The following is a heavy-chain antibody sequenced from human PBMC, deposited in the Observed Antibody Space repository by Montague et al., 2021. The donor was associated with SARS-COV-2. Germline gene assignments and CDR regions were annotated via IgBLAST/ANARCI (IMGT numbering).Heavy chain of an antibody. CDR2: INHSGST. CDR1: GGSFSGYY. CDR3: ARGRGTALFRRVYFGMDV. Sequence: SETLSLTCAVYGGSFSGYYWSWIRQPPGKGLEWIGEINHSGSTNYNPSLKSRVTISVDTSKNQFSLKLSSVTAADTAVYYCARGRGTALFRRVYFGMDVWGQETTVTVSS. J-gene: IGHJ6*02. V-gene: IGHV4-34*01. D-gene: IGHD1-1*01.